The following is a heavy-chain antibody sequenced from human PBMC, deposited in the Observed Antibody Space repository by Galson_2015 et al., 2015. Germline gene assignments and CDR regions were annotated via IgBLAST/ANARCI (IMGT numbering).Heavy chain of an antibody. J-gene: IGHJ4*02. CDR2: KSKTDGGTT. V-gene: IGHV3-15*01. Sequence: KSKTDGGTTDYAAPVKGRFTFSRDDSKNTLYLQMNSLKTEDTAVYYCTTDQWEPIDYWGQGTLVTVSS. CDR3: TTDQWEPIDY. D-gene: IGHD1-26*01.